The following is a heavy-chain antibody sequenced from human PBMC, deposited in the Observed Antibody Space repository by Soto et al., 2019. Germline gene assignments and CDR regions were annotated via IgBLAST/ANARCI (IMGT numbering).Heavy chain of an antibody. V-gene: IGHV3-23*01. J-gene: IGHJ6*02. CDR2: ISDDGDST. Sequence: EVQLLESGGGLVQPGGSLRLSCGASGFTFSDNAMTWVRQAPGKGLEWVSCISDDGDSTYYADSVKGRFTISRDNSKNTLFLQMSSLGAEDTAVYYCAKSLSTAVNYGLDVWGQGTSVTVSS. CDR3: AKSLSTAVNYGLDV. CDR1: GFTFSDNA. D-gene: IGHD2-2*01.